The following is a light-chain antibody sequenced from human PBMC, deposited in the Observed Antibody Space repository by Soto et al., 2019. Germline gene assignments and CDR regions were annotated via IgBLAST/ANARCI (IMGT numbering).Light chain of an antibody. Sequence: EIVMTQSPATLSVSPGERATLSCGASQTVGRNLAWYQQKAGQAPRLLIYDASTRATGVPARFSGSESGTDFTLTISSLQSEDFAVYYCQQSNNWPFLTFGGGTKVDIK. CDR2: DAS. CDR1: QTVGRN. CDR3: QQSNNWPFLT. J-gene: IGKJ4*01. V-gene: IGKV3-15*01.